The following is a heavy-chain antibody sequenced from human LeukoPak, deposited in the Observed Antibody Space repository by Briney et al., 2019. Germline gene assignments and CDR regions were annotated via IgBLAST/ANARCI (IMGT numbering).Heavy chain of an antibody. V-gene: IGHV5-51*01. J-gene: IGHJ3*02. CDR3: ARQSPGRDSFDI. CDR2: IYPGDSDT. CDR1: GYSFPNYW. D-gene: IGHD3-10*01. Sequence: GESLKISCKGSGYSFPNYWIGWVRQMPGKGLEWMGIIYPGDSDTRYSPSFQGQVTISADKSISTAFLQWSSLKASDTAIYFCARQSPGRDSFDIWGQGTMITVSS.